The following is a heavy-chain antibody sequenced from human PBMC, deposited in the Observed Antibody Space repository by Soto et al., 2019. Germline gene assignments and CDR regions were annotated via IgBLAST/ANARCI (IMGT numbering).Heavy chain of an antibody. Sequence: PSETLSLTCAVYGGSFSGYYWSWIRQPPGKGLEWIGEINHSGSTNYNPSLKSRVTISVDTSKNQFSLKLSSVTAADTAVYYCARGLRVTTTVPFDYWGQGTLVPVSS. V-gene: IGHV4-34*01. CDR2: INHSGST. D-gene: IGHD4-17*01. CDR3: ARGLRVTTTVPFDY. CDR1: GGSFSGYY. J-gene: IGHJ4*02.